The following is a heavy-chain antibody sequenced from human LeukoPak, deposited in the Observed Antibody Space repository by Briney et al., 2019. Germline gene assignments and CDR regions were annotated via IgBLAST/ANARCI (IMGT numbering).Heavy chain of an antibody. Sequence: EPSETLSLTCTVSGGSITNYYWSWIRQPPGKGLECIGYIYYSGSTNYNPSLKSRVTISVDTSKNQFSLKLSSVTAADTAVYYCARRAGRYYYYYYYMDVWGKGTTVTISS. V-gene: IGHV4-59*12. CDR1: GGSITNYY. CDR2: IYYSGST. D-gene: IGHD1-26*01. J-gene: IGHJ6*03. CDR3: ARRAGRYYYYYYYMDV.